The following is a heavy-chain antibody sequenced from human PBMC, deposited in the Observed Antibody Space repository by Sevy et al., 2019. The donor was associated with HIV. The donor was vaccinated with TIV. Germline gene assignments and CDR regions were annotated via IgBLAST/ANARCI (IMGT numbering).Heavy chain of an antibody. V-gene: IGHV4-30-4*01. CDR1: GGSISSGDYY. Sequence: SETLSLTCTVSGGSISSGDYYWSWIRQPPGKGLEWIGYIYYSGSTYYNPSLKSRVTISVDTSKNQFSLRLRSVTAADTAVYYCARDIMVRGVTHYYYYGMDVWGQGTTVTVSS. CDR3: ARDIMVRGVTHYYYYGMDV. J-gene: IGHJ6*02. CDR2: IYYSGST. D-gene: IGHD3-10*01.